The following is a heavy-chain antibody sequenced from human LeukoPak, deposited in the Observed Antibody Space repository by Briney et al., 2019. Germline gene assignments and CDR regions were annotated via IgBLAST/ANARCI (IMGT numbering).Heavy chain of an antibody. CDR1: GFTFSSYA. Sequence: GGSLRLSCAASGFTFSSYAMSWVRQAPGKGLEWLSAISGSGGSTYYAVSVKGRFTISRDNPKTTLYLQMNSLRAEDTAVYYCAKDHGSGWLQFFYFDCWGQGTLVTVSS. V-gene: IGHV3-23*01. CDR2: ISGSGGST. D-gene: IGHD5-24*01. J-gene: IGHJ4*02. CDR3: AKDHGSGWLQFFYFDC.